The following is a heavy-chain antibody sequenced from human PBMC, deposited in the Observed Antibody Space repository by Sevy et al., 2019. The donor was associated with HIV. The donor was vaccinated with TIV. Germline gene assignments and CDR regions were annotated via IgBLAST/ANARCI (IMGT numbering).Heavy chain of an antibody. Sequence: GGSLRLSCAVPGFNFNIYSMSWVRQAPGKGLEWVSTLSFGCGKINYADSVKGRFIISRDDSKNTLYLQMNSLRAEDTAVYFCAREGCSRPHDYWGQGTLVTVSS. J-gene: IGHJ4*02. CDR3: AREGCSRPHDY. D-gene: IGHD3-10*02. CDR1: GFNFNIYS. CDR2: LSFGCGKI. V-gene: IGHV3-23*01.